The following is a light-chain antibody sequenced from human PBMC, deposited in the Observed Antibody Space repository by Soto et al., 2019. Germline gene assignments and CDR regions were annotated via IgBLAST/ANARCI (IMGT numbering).Light chain of an antibody. V-gene: IGKV3-15*01. CDR3: KHYISWAAIA. Sequence: EIVMTQSPATLSVSPVERATLSCMASQSVGANLAWYQQRPGQAPRLLIFDASTRATGIPARFSGSGSGTEFILSISSLQSEDCAIYYCKHYISWAAIAFGQGTRLEIK. CDR2: DAS. CDR1: QSVGAN. J-gene: IGKJ5*01.